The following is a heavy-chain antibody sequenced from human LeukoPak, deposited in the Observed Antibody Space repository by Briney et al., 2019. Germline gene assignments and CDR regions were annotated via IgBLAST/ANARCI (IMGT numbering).Heavy chain of an antibody. CDR2: ISVSTGTT. Sequence: AGGSLRLSCAASGFTFSSYAMSWVRQAPGKGLEWVSAISVSTGTTYYADSVKGRFTISRDNSKNTLYLQMNSLRAEDTAIYYCAKDPYSSSWYGGFVYWGQGTLVTVSS. D-gene: IGHD6-13*01. CDR1: GFTFSSYA. CDR3: AKDPYSSSWYGGFVY. J-gene: IGHJ4*02. V-gene: IGHV3-23*01.